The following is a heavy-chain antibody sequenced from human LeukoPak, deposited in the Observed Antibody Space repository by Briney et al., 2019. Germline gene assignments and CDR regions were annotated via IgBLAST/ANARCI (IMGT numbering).Heavy chain of an antibody. CDR2: ISSSGTTI. J-gene: IGHJ4*02. Sequence: GGSLRLSCAASGFTFSSYSMNWVRRAPGKGLEWVSYISSSGTTIYYADSVKGRFTISRDNAKNSLYLQMNSLRVEDTAVYYCARGYCSSTSCASDYWGQGTLVTVSS. CDR3: ARGYCSSTSCASDY. CDR1: GFTFSSYS. V-gene: IGHV3-48*01. D-gene: IGHD2-2*01.